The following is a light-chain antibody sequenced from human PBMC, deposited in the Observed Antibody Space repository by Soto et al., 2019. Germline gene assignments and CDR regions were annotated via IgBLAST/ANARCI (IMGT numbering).Light chain of an antibody. CDR1: QSVSSY. CDR2: DAS. V-gene: IGKV3-11*01. CDR3: QQRSNWQRT. J-gene: IGKJ1*01. Sequence: EIVLTQSPATLSLSPGERATLSCRASQSVSSYLAWFQQKPGQAPRLLIYDASNRATGIPARFSGSGSGTDSTLTISRLEPEDFAVYYCQQRSNWQRTFGQGTKVEIK.